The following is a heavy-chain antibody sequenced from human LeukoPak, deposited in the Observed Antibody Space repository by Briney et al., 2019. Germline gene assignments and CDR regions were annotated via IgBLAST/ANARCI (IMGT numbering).Heavy chain of an antibody. D-gene: IGHD2-2*01. CDR3: ARVHCSSTSCYRPRGYFDY. J-gene: IGHJ4*02. CDR2: IYYSGST. Sequence: KPSETLSLTCTVSGGSISSSSYYWGWIRQPPGKGLEWIGSIYYSGSTYYNPSLKSRVTISVDTSKNQFSLKLSSVTAADTAVYYCARVHCSSTSCYRPRGYFDYWGQGTLVTVSS. V-gene: IGHV4-39*07. CDR1: GGSISSSSYY.